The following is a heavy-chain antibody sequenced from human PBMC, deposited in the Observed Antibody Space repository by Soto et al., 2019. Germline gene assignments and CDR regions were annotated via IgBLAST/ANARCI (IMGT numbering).Heavy chain of an antibody. Sequence: QVQVVESGGGVVQPGGSLRVSCAASGFTFSTYGMHWVRQAPGKGLEWVAAISHDRTREYYADSVKGRFTISRDNSNNTLYLQMNSLRVEDTGAFYCAKVRSSGWSYAFDVWGQGTMVTVSS. V-gene: IGHV3-30*18. CDR2: ISHDRTRE. J-gene: IGHJ3*01. CDR1: GFTFSTYG. CDR3: AKVRSSGWSYAFDV. D-gene: IGHD6-19*01.